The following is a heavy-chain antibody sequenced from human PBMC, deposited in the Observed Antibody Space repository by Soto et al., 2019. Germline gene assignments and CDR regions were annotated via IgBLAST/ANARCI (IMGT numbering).Heavy chain of an antibody. J-gene: IGHJ5*02. CDR2: IYYSGST. V-gene: IGHV4-59*08. Sequence: QVQLQESGPGLVKPSETLSLTCTVSGGSISSYYWSWIRQPPGKGLEWIGYIYYSGSTNYNPSLKSRVTISVDTSKNQFSLKLSSVTAADTAVYYCARREVTSWFDPWGQGTLVTVSS. D-gene: IGHD2-21*02. CDR1: GGSISSYY. CDR3: ARREVTSWFDP.